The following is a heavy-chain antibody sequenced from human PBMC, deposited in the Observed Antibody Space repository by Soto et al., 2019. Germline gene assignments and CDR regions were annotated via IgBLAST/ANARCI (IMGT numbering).Heavy chain of an antibody. Sequence: PGGSLRLSCAASGFTFSSYAMHWVRQAPGKGLEWVAVISYDGSNKYYADSVKGRFTISRDNSKNTLYLLMNSLRAEDTAVYYCAKPLTDDYYNGMDVWGQGTTVTVSS. J-gene: IGHJ6*02. CDR1: GFTFSSYA. D-gene: IGHD3-9*01. CDR3: AKPLTDDYYNGMDV. V-gene: IGHV3-30-3*01. CDR2: ISYDGSNK.